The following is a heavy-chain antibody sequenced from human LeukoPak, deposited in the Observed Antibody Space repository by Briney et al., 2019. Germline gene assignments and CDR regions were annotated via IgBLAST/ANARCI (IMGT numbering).Heavy chain of an antibody. CDR2: IYSGST. V-gene: IGHV4-59*02. CDR1: GGSVRSYY. J-gene: IGHJ6*02. CDR3: ATGFYGLDV. Sequence: SSETLSLTCTVSGGSVRSYYWSWIGQPPGKGLEWIGYIYSGSTSYNPSLKSRVTIAEDTPKNQVSLKLTSVTAADTAVYYCATGFYGLDVWGQGTTVTVSS.